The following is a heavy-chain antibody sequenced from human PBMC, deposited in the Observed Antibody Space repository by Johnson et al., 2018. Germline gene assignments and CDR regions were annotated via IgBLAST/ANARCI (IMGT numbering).Heavy chain of an antibody. D-gene: IGHD1-14*01. J-gene: IGHJ3*02. V-gene: IGHV3-74*01. CDR2: ISTDGSGT. CDR1: GLTFSNKW. Sequence: VQLVESGGGLVQPGGSLTLSCAASGLTFSNKWIHWVRQVPGKGLLWVSHISTDGSGTNYADSVTGRFTVSRDSVRNTVYLQMSTLRVDDTAVYSCVTTTGNAFNTWGQGTVVTVSS. CDR3: VTTTGNAFNT.